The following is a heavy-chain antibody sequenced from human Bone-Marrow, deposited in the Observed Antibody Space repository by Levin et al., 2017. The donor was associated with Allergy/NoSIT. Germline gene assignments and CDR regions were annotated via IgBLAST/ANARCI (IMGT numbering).Heavy chain of an antibody. J-gene: IGHJ6*02. V-gene: IGHV4-59*01. Sequence: SETLSLTCPVSGDSISPYYWSWVRQPPGKGLEWIGYVYYSGTTNYNPSLKSRATISLDTSNNQFSLKLISVTAADTAVYFCARDWGYCSSTNCPRKGGYYFYGMDVWGQGTTVTVSS. D-gene: IGHD2-2*01. CDR1: GDSISPYY. CDR3: ARDWGYCSSTNCPRKGGYYFYGMDV. CDR2: VYYSGTT.